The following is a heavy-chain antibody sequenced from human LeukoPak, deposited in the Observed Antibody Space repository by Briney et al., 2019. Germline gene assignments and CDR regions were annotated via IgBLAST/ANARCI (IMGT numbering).Heavy chain of an antibody. J-gene: IGHJ4*02. CDR2: INPSGGST. D-gene: IGHD4-17*01. CDR3: ARVAPRYGDYVWTYIFDY. V-gene: IGHV1-46*01. Sequence: ASVKLSCKASGYTFTSYYMHWVRQAPGQGLEWMGIINPSGGSTSYAQKFQGRATMTRDMSTSTVYMELSSLRSEDTAVYYCARVAPRYGDYVWTYIFDYWGQGTQVTVSS. CDR1: GYTFTSYY.